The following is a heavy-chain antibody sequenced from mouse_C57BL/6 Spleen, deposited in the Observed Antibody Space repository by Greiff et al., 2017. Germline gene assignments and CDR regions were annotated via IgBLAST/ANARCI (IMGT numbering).Heavy chain of an antibody. Sequence: QVQLQQSGPELVKPGASVKISCKASGYSFTSYYIHWVKQRPGQGLEWIGWIYPGSGNTKYNEKFKGKATLTADPSTSTAYMQLSSLTAEDAAVYDCAGESKYPWFAYWGQGTLVTVSA. CDR2: IYPGSGNT. CDR1: GYSFTSYY. J-gene: IGHJ3*01. V-gene: IGHV1-66*01. D-gene: IGHD2-5*01. CDR3: AGESKYPWFAY.